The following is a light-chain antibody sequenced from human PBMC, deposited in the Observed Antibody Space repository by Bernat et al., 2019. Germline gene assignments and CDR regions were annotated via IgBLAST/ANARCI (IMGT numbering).Light chain of an antibody. J-gene: IGKJ1*01. CDR2: GAS. CDR1: QSVSSN. Sequence: TVMTQSPATLSVSPGERATLSCRASQSVSSNLAWYQQKPGQAPRLLIYGASTRATGIPARFSGSGSGTEFTLTISSLQSEDFAVYYCQQYHNWPRTFGQGTKVEIK. CDR3: QQYHNWPRT. V-gene: IGKV3-15*01.